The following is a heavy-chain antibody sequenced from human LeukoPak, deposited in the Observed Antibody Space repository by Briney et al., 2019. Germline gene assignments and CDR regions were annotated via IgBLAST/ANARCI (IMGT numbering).Heavy chain of an antibody. V-gene: IGHV3-74*01. CDR1: GFTLTSYW. D-gene: IGHD5-12*01. CDR3: ARDRGYVMDY. J-gene: IGHJ4*02. Sequence: GGSLRLSCAASGFTLTSYWMHWVRQAPGKGLVSVSRIKTDGSSRNYADSVKGRFTISRDNAKNTLYLQMNSLRAEDTAVYYCARDRGYVMDYWGQGTLVTVSS. CDR2: IKTDGSSR.